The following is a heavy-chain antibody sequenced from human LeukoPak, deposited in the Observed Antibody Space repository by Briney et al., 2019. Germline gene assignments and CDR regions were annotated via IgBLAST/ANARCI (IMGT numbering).Heavy chain of an antibody. J-gene: IGHJ3*02. CDR3: ASAYSSGYADAFDI. D-gene: IGHD6-19*01. Sequence: PSETLSLTCTVSGGSISSYYWSWIRQPAGKGLEWIGRIYTSGSTNYNPPLKSRVTMSVDTSKNQFFLKLSSVTAADTAVYYCASAYSSGYADAFDIWGQGTMVTVSS. CDR1: GGSISSYY. CDR2: IYTSGST. V-gene: IGHV4-4*07.